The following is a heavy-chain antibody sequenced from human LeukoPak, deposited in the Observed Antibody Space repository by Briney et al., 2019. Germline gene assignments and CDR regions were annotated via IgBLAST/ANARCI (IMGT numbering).Heavy chain of an antibody. CDR2: ISSSSSYI. Sequence: GGPLRLSCAASGFTFSSYSMNWVRQAPGKGLEWVSSISSSSSYIYYADSVKGRFTISRDNAKNSLYLQMNSLRAEDTAVYYCARDSPMTTVTTGAFDIWGQGTMVTVSS. D-gene: IGHD4-17*01. J-gene: IGHJ3*02. CDR3: ARDSPMTTVTTGAFDI. CDR1: GFTFSSYS. V-gene: IGHV3-21*01.